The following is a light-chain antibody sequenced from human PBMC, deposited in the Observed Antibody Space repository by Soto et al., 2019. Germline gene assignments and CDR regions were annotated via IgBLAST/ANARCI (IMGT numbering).Light chain of an antibody. CDR2: AAS. J-gene: IGKJ2*01. CDR1: QSISNS. V-gene: IGKV1-39*01. CDR3: QQSSTTPYT. Sequence: DIQMTQSPSSLSASVGDRVTITCRASQSISNSLNWYQQKPGNAPKILIYAASNLQSGVPSKFSGSGSGTYFPLTIDSLQPEHFAIYYCQQSSTTPYTFGQGTKLEIK.